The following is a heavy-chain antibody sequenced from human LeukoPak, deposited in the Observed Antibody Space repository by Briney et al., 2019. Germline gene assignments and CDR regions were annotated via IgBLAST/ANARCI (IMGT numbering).Heavy chain of an antibody. CDR2: INPNNGGT. D-gene: IGHD1-1*01. CDR3: ARENDFYRY. J-gene: IGHJ4*02. V-gene: IGHV1-2*02. CDR1: GYTFTDYY. Sequence: GASVKVSCKASGYTFTDYYIHWVRQAPGQRLEWMGWINPNNGGTYYAQNFQGRVTMTRDTSITTAYMELSRLRSDDTAVYYCARENDFYRYWGQGTLVTVSS.